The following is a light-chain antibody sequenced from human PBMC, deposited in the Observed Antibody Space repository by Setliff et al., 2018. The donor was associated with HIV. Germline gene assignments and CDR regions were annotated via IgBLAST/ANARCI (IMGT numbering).Light chain of an antibody. CDR3: SSYTSNNARV. Sequence: QSALAQPASVSGSPGQSITISCTGTSSDVGAYNYVSWYQQYPAKAPKLMIYDVSVRPSGVSTRFSGSKSGNTASLTISGLQAEDEADYYCSSYTSNNARVFGTGTKSPS. V-gene: IGLV2-14*03. J-gene: IGLJ1*01. CDR1: SSDVGAYNY. CDR2: DVS.